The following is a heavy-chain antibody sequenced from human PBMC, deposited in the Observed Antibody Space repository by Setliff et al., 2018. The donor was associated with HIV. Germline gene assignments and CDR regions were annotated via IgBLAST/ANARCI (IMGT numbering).Heavy chain of an antibody. V-gene: IGHV4-4*08. Sequence: PSETLSLTCTVSGGSISSYYWSWIRQPPGKGLEWIGYIYTSGSTNYNPSLKSRVTISVVTSKNQFSLKLSSVTAADTAVYYCARCVTYYNFWSGYWGYYYYMDVWGKGTTVTVSS. CDR1: GGSISSYY. CDR3: ARCVTYYNFWSGYWGYYYYMDV. D-gene: IGHD3-3*01. CDR2: IYTSGST. J-gene: IGHJ6*03.